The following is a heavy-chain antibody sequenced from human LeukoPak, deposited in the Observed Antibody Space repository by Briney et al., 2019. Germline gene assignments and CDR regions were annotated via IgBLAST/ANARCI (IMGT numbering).Heavy chain of an antibody. CDR3: ARDKGQSGSSGIYESYMDV. D-gene: IGHD6-6*01. J-gene: IGHJ6*03. V-gene: IGHV4-59*11. CDR1: GGSLRGHS. Sequence: SETLSLTCSASGGSLRGHSWSWIRQPPGQGLEYIGDLYIGRTTNYNRSLKSRVTISLDTSKRQLSLTVNSVTAADTAVYYCARDKGQSGSSGIYESYMDVWGPGTTVIVSS. CDR2: LYIGRTT.